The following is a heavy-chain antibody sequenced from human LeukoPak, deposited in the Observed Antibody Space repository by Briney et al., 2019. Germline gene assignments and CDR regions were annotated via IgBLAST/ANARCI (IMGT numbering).Heavy chain of an antibody. CDR1: GFTFSSYG. CDR3: AKEEYYYDSSGSQGY. Sequence: SGGSLRLSCAASGFTFSSYGMHWVRQAPGKGLEWVAFIRYDGSNKYYADSVKGRFTISRDNSKNTLYLQMNSLRAEDTAVYYCAKEEYYYDSSGSQGYWGQGTLVTVSS. J-gene: IGHJ4*02. CDR2: IRYDGSNK. V-gene: IGHV3-30*02. D-gene: IGHD3-22*01.